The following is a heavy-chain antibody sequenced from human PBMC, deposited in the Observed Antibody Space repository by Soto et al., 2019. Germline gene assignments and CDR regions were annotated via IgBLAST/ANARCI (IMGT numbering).Heavy chain of an antibody. J-gene: IGHJ6*02. V-gene: IGHV3-33*01. CDR2: IWYDGRKQ. CDR1: GFTFSTYG. Sequence: GGSLRLSCEASGFTFSTYGMNWVRQAPGKGLEWVAVIWYDGRKQSYADSVRGRLTISRDNSKSTLYLQMNSLRVEDTAVYYCVSDRLSGSTPIEYYSYGLDLCCQGTTVTVSS. CDR3: VSDRLSGSTPIEYYSYGLDL. D-gene: IGHD1-26*01.